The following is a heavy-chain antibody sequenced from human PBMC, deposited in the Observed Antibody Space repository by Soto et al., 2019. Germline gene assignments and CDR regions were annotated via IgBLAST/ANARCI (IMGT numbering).Heavy chain of an antibody. D-gene: IGHD3-9*01. CDR3: ARCPIDHNWFDP. Sequence: QVQLQESGPGLVKPSETLSLTCTVSGSDITTYYWSWLRQSPGKGLEWIGHIYDTGSTTYNPSLKSRVTIPVDTSNKQFSLRLTSVTAADTAVYYCARCPIDHNWFDPWGQGPLVTVSS. CDR1: GSDITTYY. CDR2: IYDTGST. V-gene: IGHV4-59*01. J-gene: IGHJ5*02.